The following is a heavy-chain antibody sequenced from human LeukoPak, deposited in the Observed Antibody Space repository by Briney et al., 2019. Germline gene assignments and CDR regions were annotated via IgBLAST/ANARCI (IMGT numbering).Heavy chain of an antibody. CDR3: ARVPCITTSCSPINWFDP. D-gene: IGHD2-2*01. V-gene: IGHV1-2*02. J-gene: IGHJ5*02. CDR2: INPNSGGT. CDR1: GYTLTELP. Sequence: ASVKVSCKVSGYTLTELPMHWVRQAPGQGLEWMGWINPNSGGTNYAQKFQGRVTMTRDTSISTAYMELSGLRSDDTAVYYCARVPCITTSCSPINWFDPWGQGTLVTVSS.